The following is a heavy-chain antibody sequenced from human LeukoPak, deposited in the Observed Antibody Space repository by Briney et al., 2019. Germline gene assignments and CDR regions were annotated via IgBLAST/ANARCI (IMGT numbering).Heavy chain of an antibody. V-gene: IGHV4-34*01. Sequence: SETLSLTCAVYGGSFSGYYWRWLRQPPGKGMELIGEINHSGSTNYNPSLKSRVTISVDTSKNQFSLKLSSVTAADTAVYYCARGYSMDVWGKGTTVTVSS. J-gene: IGHJ6*03. D-gene: IGHD5-18*01. CDR3: ARGYSMDV. CDR1: GGSFSGYY. CDR2: INHSGST.